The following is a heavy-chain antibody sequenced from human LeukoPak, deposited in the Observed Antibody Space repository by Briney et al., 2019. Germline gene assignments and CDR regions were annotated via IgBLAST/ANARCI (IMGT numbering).Heavy chain of an antibody. CDR1: GFTFSSYG. CDR3: AKADENYYYYYYLDV. J-gene: IGHJ6*03. CDR2: ISSDGSLK. Sequence: GGSLRLSCAVSGFTFSSYGMHWVRQAPGKGLEWLAVISSDGSLKYYADCAKGRFTLSRDNSQNTLYLRMNSLRSEDTAVYYCAKADENYYYYYYLDVWGKGTTVTVSS. V-gene: IGHV3-30*18.